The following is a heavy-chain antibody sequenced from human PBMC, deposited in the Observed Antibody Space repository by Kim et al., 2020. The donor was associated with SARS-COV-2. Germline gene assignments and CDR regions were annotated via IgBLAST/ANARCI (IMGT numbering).Heavy chain of an antibody. CDR1: GGTFSSDS. J-gene: IGHJ5*02. CDR2: INPIFGPP. D-gene: IGHD3-10*01. CDR3: SRHAGTYFYWFDP. V-gene: IGHV1-69*13. Sequence: SVKVSCKASGGTFSSDSITWVRQGPGQGLEWMGEINPIFGPPNYAQKFQGRVSITADESTTTVYMELSSLTSDDTAVYYCSRHAGTYFYWFDPW.